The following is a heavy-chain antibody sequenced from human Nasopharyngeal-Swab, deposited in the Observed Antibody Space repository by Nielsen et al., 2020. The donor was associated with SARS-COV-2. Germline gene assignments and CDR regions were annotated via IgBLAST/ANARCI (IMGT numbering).Heavy chain of an antibody. CDR3: AKAPYLRGLDV. Sequence: GGSLRLSCAASRFTFSSYAMSWVRQAPGKGLEWVSAISGSGGRTYYGDSVKGRFTISRGNSKNTLYLQTNSLRVEDTAVYYCAKAPYLRGLDVWGQGTTVTVSS. CDR1: RFTFSSYA. V-gene: IGHV3-23*01. CDR2: ISGSGGRT. J-gene: IGHJ6*02. D-gene: IGHD2-21*01.